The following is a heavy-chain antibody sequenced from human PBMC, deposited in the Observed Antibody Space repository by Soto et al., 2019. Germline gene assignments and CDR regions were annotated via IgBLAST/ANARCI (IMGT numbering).Heavy chain of an antibody. CDR1: GLTFSSYG. J-gene: IGHJ4*02. D-gene: IGHD3-22*01. V-gene: IGHV3-30*18. CDR3: AKDSYYHDSSGYYIFDY. Sequence: QVQLVESGGGVVQPGGSLRLSCAASGLTFSSYGMHWVRQAPGKGLEWVAHISYDGSNEHYVDSVKGRFTISRDNSNNTLYLQMTSLRAEDTAVYYCAKDSYYHDSSGYYIFDYWGQGTLVTVSS. CDR2: ISYDGSNE.